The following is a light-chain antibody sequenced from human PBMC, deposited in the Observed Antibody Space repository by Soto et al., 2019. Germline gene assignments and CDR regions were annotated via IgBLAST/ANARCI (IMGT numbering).Light chain of an antibody. J-gene: IGKJ4*01. V-gene: IGKV3-20*01. Sequence: EILLTQSPGTLSLSPGEKATLSCRASETVTNNYLAWYQQKPGQAPRLLIHGASIRTTGIPDRFSGSGSGTDFTLTISSLEPEDSAVYYCQQTAYAPPTFGGGTKVDIK. CDR3: QQTAYAPPT. CDR2: GAS. CDR1: ETVTNNY.